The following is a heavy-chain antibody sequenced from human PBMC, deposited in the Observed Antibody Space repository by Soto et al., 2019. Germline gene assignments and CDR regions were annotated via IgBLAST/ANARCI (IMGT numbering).Heavy chain of an antibody. CDR2: IYSVGST. Sequence: LSLTCAASGFTVSSNYMSWVRQAPGKGLEWVSVIYSVGSTYYADSVKGRFTISGDNSKKTLYLQMNSLRAEDTAVYYCARESSSCYVSFGMDVWGQGTTVTVSS. CDR1: GFTVSSNY. CDR3: ARESSSCYVSFGMDV. V-gene: IGHV3-53*01. D-gene: IGHD5-12*01. J-gene: IGHJ6*02.